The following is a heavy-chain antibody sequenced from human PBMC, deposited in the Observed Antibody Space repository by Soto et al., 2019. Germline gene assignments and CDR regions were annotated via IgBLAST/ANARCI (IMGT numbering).Heavy chain of an antibody. V-gene: IGHV1-3*01. CDR2: INPGSGDS. CDR1: GYTFTDYA. J-gene: IGHJ3*02. Sequence: QIQLVQSGAEVKKPGASVKVSCKASGYTFTDYAMHWLRQAPGQRLEWMGWINPGSGDSKYSQNFQGRVSITRDTSASTLSMAVRSLRGGDAAVYCRAKNFLADVDMWGQGTVV. CDR3: AKNFLADVDM. D-gene: IGHD3-3*01.